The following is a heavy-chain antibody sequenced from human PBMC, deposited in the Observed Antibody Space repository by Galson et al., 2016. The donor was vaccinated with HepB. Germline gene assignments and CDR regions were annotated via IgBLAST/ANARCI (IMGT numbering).Heavy chain of an antibody. Sequence: SLRLSCAASGFTVSRNCMSWVRQAPGKGLEWVAIISYDGRNKYYTESVKGRLTISRDNSKNTLYLQMNSLRAEDTAVYYCVRNLRPPGYYGMDVWGQGTTVTVSS. CDR2: ISYDGRNK. D-gene: IGHD6-25*01. CDR3: VRNLRPPGYYGMDV. V-gene: IGHV3-30*03. CDR1: GFTVSRNC. J-gene: IGHJ6*02.